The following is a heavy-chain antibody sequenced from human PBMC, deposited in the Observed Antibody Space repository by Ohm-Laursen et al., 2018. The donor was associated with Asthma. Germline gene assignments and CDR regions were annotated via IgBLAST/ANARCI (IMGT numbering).Heavy chain of an antibody. CDR3: ARSNYDILTGPQYYFDY. CDR1: GGSISRGGYS. J-gene: IGHJ4*02. D-gene: IGHD3-9*01. V-gene: IGHV4-30-2*01. Sequence: SQTLSLTCAVSGGSISRGGYSWSWIRQPPGKGLEWIGYIYHSGSTYYNPSLKNRVTISVDRSKNQFSLKLSSVTAADTAVYYCARSNYDILTGPQYYFDYWGQGTLVTVSS. CDR2: IYHSGST.